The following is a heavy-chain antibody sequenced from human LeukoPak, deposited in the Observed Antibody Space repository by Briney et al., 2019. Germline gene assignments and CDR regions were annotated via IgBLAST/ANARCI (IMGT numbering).Heavy chain of an antibody. CDR1: GGSISSSSYY. V-gene: IGHV4-39*07. CDR3: ARGSTTWFDP. J-gene: IGHJ5*02. CDR2: IYYSGST. D-gene: IGHD1-1*01. Sequence: SETLSLTCTVSGGSISSSSYYWGWIRQPPGKGLEWIGSIYYSGSTYYNPSLKSRVTISVDTSKNQFSLKLSSVTAADTAVYYCARGSTTWFDPWGQGTLVTVSS.